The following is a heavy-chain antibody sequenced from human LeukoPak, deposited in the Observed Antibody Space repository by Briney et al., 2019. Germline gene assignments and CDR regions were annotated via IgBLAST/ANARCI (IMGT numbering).Heavy chain of an antibody. CDR3: ASTSRGTYSSSPRFDY. V-gene: IGHV4-30-4*08. CDR1: GGSISSGDYY. Sequence: SQTLSLTCTVSGGSISSGDYYWSWIRQPPGKGLEWIGYIYYSGSTYYNPSLKSRVTISVDTSKNQFSLKLSSVTAADTAVYYCASTSRGTYSSSPRFDYWGQGTLVTVSS. J-gene: IGHJ4*02. D-gene: IGHD6-6*01. CDR2: IYYSGST.